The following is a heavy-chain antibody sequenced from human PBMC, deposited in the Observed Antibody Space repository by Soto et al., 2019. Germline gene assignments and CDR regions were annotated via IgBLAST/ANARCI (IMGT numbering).Heavy chain of an antibody. J-gene: IGHJ6*02. CDR1: GFTFSNAW. CDR2: IKSKSDGETT. CDR3: TTGLTYYYDSSGYYWSGGMDV. D-gene: IGHD3-22*01. V-gene: IGHV3-15*01. Sequence: GGSLRLSCAASGFTFSNAWMNWVRQAPGKGLEWVGRIKSKSDGETTDYAAPVKGRFTISRDDSKNTLYLQMNSLKTEDTAVYYCTTGLTYYYDSSGYYWSGGMDVWGQGITVTVSS.